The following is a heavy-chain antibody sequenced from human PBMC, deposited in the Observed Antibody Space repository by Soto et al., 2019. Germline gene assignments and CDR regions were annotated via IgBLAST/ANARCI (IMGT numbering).Heavy chain of an antibody. CDR1: VGSFSFYY. CDR2: INHSGST. J-gene: IGHJ6*02. D-gene: IGHD4-17*01. Sequence: SETLSVTCAGYVGSFSFYYWSWIRRSRGKGLEWIGEINHSGSTNYNPSLKSRVTISVDTSKNQFSLNLRSVTTADTAVYYCARGRQVHYGDYVWKKSSRTYGMDVWGQGTTVTVSS. CDR3: ARGRQVHYGDYVWKKSSRTYGMDV. V-gene: IGHV4-34*01.